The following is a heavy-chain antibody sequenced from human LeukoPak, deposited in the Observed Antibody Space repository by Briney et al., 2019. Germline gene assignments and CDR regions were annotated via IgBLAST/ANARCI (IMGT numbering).Heavy chain of an antibody. J-gene: IGHJ4*02. Sequence: GGSLRLSCAASGFTFSSYWLSWVRQAPGKGLEWVANIKHDGSDKYYVDSVKGRFTIARDNAKNSLYLQMNSLRVEDTAIYECVNDYARQRGYWGQGTLVTVSS. CDR3: VNDYARQRGY. CDR2: IKHDGSDK. D-gene: IGHD4-17*01. V-gene: IGHV3-7*01. CDR1: GFTFSSYW.